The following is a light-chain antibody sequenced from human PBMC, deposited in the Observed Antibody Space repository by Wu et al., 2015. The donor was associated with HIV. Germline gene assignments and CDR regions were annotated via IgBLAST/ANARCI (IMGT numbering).Light chain of an antibody. Sequence: IQMTQSPSSLSASIGDRVTITCRASQSISSYLNWYQQKPGNAPKLLIYVASSLQSGVPPRFSGSGSETDFTLTINSLQPEDFATYYCQQANSFPLTFGGGTKVGIK. CDR3: QQANSFPLT. CDR1: QSISSY. CDR2: VAS. V-gene: IGKV1-39*01. J-gene: IGKJ4*01.